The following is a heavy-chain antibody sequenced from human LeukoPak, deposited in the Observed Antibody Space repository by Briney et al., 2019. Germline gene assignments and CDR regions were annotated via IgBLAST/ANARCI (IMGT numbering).Heavy chain of an antibody. V-gene: IGHV3-15*01. Sequence: AGGSLRLSCAASGFTFSNAWMSWVRQAPGKGLEWVGYIKSKTDGGTTDYAAPVKGRFTISRDDSKNTLYLQMNSLKTEDTAVYFCSRQQLVFDCWGQGTLVTVSS. CDR1: GFTFSNAW. CDR3: SRQQLVFDC. CDR2: IKSKTDGGTT. J-gene: IGHJ4*02. D-gene: IGHD6-13*01.